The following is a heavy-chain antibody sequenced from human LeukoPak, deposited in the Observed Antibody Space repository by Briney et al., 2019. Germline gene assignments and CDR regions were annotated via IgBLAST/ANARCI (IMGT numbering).Heavy chain of an antibody. V-gene: IGHV4-39*01. Sequence: SETLSLTCTVSGGSISSSSYYWGWIRQPPGKGLEWIASIYYSGSTYYNPSLKSRVTISVDTSKNQFSLKLSSVTAADTAVYYCANEGDTAMDYWGQGTLVTVSS. CDR3: ANEGDTAMDY. J-gene: IGHJ4*02. D-gene: IGHD5-18*01. CDR1: GGSISSSSYY. CDR2: IYYSGST.